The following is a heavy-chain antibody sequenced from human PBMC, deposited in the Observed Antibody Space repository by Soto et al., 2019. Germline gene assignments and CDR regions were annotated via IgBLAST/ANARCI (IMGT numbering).Heavy chain of an antibody. CDR2: IIPMLDIT. CDR1: GGTFSNHI. V-gene: IGHV1-69*08. D-gene: IGHD5-12*01. CDR3: VKDSPIGRAFSGHDDIDS. Sequence: QVQLVQSGAEVKKPGSSVKVSCKASGGTFSNHIITWVRQAPGQGPEWMGRIIPMLDITNNAQKFQGRVTTTPDKATTTAYMEVSTRRPEDTAMYYCVKDSPIGRAFSGHDDIDSWGQGTLVTVTS. J-gene: IGHJ4*02.